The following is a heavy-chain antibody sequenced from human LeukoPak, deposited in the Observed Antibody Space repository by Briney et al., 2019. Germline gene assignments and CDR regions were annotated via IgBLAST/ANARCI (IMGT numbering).Heavy chain of an antibody. V-gene: IGHV3-74*01. CDR1: GFTFSSYW. J-gene: IGHJ5*02. CDR3: ARVTQKVTTLSWVARSGNNWFDP. Sequence: PGGSLRPSCAASGFTFSSYWMHWVRQAPGKGLVWVSRINGDGSSTTYADSVKGRFTISRDNAKNTLYLQMNSLRAEDTAVYYCARVTQKVTTLSWVARSGNNWFDPWGQGTLVTVSS. D-gene: IGHD4-17*01. CDR2: INGDGSST.